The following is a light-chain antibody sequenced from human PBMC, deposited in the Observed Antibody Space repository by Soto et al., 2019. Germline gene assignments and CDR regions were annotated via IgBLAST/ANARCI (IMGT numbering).Light chain of an antibody. CDR1: SSDVGSYNL. CDR3: CSYAGSLYV. CDR2: EVS. V-gene: IGLV2-23*02. J-gene: IGLJ1*01. Sequence: QSALTQPASVSGSPGQSITISCTGTSSDVGSYNLVSWYQQHPGKAPKLMIYEVSKRPSGVSNRFSGSKSGNTASLTISRLQAEDEADYYCCSYAGSLYVFGTGTQLTVL.